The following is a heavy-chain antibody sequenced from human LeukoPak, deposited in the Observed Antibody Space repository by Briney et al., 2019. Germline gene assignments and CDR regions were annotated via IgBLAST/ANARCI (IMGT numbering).Heavy chain of an antibody. CDR3: ARGGDPQLGNNWFDP. J-gene: IGHJ5*02. D-gene: IGHD3-10*01. Sequence: ASVKVSCKASGYTFTSYDINWVRQATGQGLEWMGWMNPNSGNTSYAQKFQGRVTITRNTSISTAYMELSSLRSEDTAVYYCARGGDPQLGNNWFDPWGQGTLVTVSS. CDR2: MNPNSGNT. V-gene: IGHV1-8*03. CDR1: GYTFTSYD.